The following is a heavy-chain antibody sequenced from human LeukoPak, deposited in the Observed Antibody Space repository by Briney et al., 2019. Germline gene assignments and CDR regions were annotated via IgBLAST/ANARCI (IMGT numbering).Heavy chain of an antibody. Sequence: PGGSLRLSCAASGFTFSSYAMSWVRQAPGKGLEWVSAISGSGGSTYYADSVKGRFTISRDNARNSLYLQMNSLRAEDTAMHYCARDFISLLVPAAIQLFEDYWGQGTLVTVSS. V-gene: IGHV3-23*01. J-gene: IGHJ4*02. CDR1: GFTFSSYA. CDR3: ARDFISLLVPAAIQLFEDY. D-gene: IGHD2-2*02. CDR2: ISGSGGST.